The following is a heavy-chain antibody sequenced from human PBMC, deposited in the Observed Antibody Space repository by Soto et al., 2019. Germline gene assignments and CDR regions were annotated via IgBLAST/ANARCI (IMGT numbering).Heavy chain of an antibody. Sequence: EVQLLESGGGLVQPGGSLRLSCAASGFTFSSYAMTWVRQAPGKGLEWVSSIITTGGTKYYADSVKGRFTISRDNSKNTVYLQAPSLRAEDTAVYYCGKDCTGGSCRAGYWGQGTLVTVSS. J-gene: IGHJ4*02. CDR2: IITTGGTK. V-gene: IGHV3-23*01. CDR1: GFTFSSYA. CDR3: GKDCTGGSCRAGY. D-gene: IGHD2-15*01.